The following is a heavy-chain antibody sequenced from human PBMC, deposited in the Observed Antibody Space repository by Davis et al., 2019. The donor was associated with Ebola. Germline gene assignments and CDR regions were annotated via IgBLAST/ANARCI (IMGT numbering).Heavy chain of an antibody. CDR2: IIHSGST. D-gene: IGHD5-12*01. J-gene: IGHJ6*03. Sequence: MPSETLSLTCAVYGGSFSGYYWSWIRQPPGKGLEWIGEIIHSGSTNYNPSLKSRVTISVDTSKNHFSLKLSSVTAADTAVYYCARLRGVEATFSQYYYMDVWGKGTTVTVSS. V-gene: IGHV4-34*12. CDR3: ARLRGVEATFSQYYYMDV. CDR1: GGSFSGYY.